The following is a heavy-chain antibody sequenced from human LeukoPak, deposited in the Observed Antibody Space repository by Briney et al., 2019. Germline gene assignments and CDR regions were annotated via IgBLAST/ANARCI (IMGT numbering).Heavy chain of an antibody. CDR3: AREKTFYDSSGYSYSGFDY. J-gene: IGHJ4*02. V-gene: IGHV3-53*01. Sequence: GGSLRLSCTVSGFTVSSNSMSWVRQAPGKGLEWVSFIYSGSTHYSDSVKGRFTISRDNSKNTLYLQMNSLRAEDTAVYYCAREKTFYDSSGYSYSGFDYWGQGTLVTVSS. CDR1: GFTVSSNS. D-gene: IGHD3-22*01. CDR2: IYSGST.